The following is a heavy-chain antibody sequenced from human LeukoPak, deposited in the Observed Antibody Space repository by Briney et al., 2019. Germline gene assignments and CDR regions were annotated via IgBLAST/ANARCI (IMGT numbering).Heavy chain of an antibody. D-gene: IGHD6-13*01. CDR2: IYHSGST. CDR3: ARGWYSSSWYRSHFDY. V-gene: IGHV4-30-2*01. J-gene: IGHJ4*02. Sequence: PSETLSLTCTVSGGSISSGGYYWSWIRQPPGKGLEWIGYIYHSGSTYYNPSLKSRVTISVDRSKNQFSLKLSSVTAADTAVYYCARGWYSSSWYRSHFDYWGQGTLVTVSS. CDR1: GGSISSGGYY.